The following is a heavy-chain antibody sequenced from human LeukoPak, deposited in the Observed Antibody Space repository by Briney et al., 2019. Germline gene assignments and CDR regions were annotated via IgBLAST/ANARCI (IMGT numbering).Heavy chain of an antibody. CDR3: ANNRHIVGATGY. Sequence: GGSLRLSCAASGFTFSSYAMSWVRQAPGKGLEWVSAISGSGGSTYYADSVKGRFTISRDNSKNTLYLQMNSLRAEDTAVYYCANNRHIVGATGYWGQETLVTVSS. D-gene: IGHD1-26*01. J-gene: IGHJ4*02. V-gene: IGHV3-23*01. CDR2: ISGSGGST. CDR1: GFTFSSYA.